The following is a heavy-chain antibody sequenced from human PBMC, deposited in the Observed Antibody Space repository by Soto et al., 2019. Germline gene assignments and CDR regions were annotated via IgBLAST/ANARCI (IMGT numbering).Heavy chain of an antibody. CDR2: ISYDGSNK. D-gene: IGHD6-19*01. V-gene: IGHV3-30*18. CDR1: GFTFSSYG. J-gene: IGHJ6*02. Sequence: PGGSLRLSCAASGFTFSSYGMHRVRQAPGKGLEWVAVISYDGSNKYYADSVKGRFTISRDNSKNTLYLQMNSLRAEDTAVYYCAKDQGLVRRYYYYYGMDVWGQGTTVTVSS. CDR3: AKDQGLVRRYYYYYGMDV.